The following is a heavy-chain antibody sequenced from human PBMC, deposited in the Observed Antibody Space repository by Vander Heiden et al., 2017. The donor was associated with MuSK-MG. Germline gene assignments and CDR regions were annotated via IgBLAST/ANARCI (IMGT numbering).Heavy chain of an antibody. Sequence: EVQLVESGGGLVQPGGSLRLSCAASGFSFSGYEMNWVRQAPGKGLEWVSRITSGRSTYHADSVKGRFAISRDNAKNSLFLEMNSLRAEDTGVYYCAREEAGTWAIDGWGQGTMVTVSS. CDR3: AREEAGTWAIDG. CDR2: ITSGRST. CDR1: GFSFSGYE. V-gene: IGHV3-48*03. J-gene: IGHJ3*01. D-gene: IGHD6-13*01.